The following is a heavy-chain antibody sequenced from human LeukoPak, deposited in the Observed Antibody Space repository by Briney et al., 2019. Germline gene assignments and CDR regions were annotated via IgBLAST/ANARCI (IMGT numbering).Heavy chain of an antibody. CDR1: GFTFSSYA. D-gene: IGHD3-9*01. Sequence: GGSLRLSCAASGFTFSSYAMHWVRQAPGKGLEWVAVISYDGSNKYYADSVKGRFTISRDNSKNTLYLQMNSLRAEDTAVYYCARDRLKLRYFDWSGAFDWGQGTLVTVSS. J-gene: IGHJ4*02. CDR2: ISYDGSNK. V-gene: IGHV3-30-3*01. CDR3: ARDRLKLRYFDWSGAFD.